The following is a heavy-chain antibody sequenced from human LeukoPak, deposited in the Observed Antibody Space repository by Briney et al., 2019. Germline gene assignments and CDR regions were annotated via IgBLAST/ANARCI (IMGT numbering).Heavy chain of an antibody. V-gene: IGHV1-69*13. CDR2: TIPIFGTA. Sequence: GASVKVSCKASGGTFSSYAISWVRQAPGQGLEWMGGTIPIFGTANYAQKFQGRVTITADESTSTAYMELSSLRSEDTAVYYCARGPWSGYYSYYFDYWGQGTLATVSS. D-gene: IGHD3-3*01. CDR3: ARGPWSGYYSYYFDY. CDR1: GGTFSSYA. J-gene: IGHJ4*02.